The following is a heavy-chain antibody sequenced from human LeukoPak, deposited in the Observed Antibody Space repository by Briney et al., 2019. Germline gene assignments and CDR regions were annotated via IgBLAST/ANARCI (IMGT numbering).Heavy chain of an antibody. V-gene: IGHV4-34*01. J-gene: IGHJ4*02. Sequence: PSETLSLTCAVYGGSFSGHYWSWIRQPPGKGLEWIGEINHSGSTNYNPSLKSRVTISVDTSKNQFSLNLNSVTAADTAVYFCARGRYSFGYWGQGTLVTVSS. CDR1: GGSFSGHY. CDR2: INHSGST. D-gene: IGHD5-18*01. CDR3: ARGRYSFGY.